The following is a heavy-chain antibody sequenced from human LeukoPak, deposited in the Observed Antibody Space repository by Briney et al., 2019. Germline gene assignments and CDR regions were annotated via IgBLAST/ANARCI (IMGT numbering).Heavy chain of an antibody. V-gene: IGHV3-74*01. CDR3: VRGTNDWTGIDY. Sequence: PGGSLRLSCAASGFTFSNYWMHWVRQAPGKGLVWVSRINPDGSSTDYADSVKGRFTNSRDNARNTLYLQMNSLRVEDTAIYYCVRGTNDWTGIDYWGQGTLVTVSS. CDR2: INPDGSST. J-gene: IGHJ4*02. D-gene: IGHD2-8*01. CDR1: GFTFSNYW.